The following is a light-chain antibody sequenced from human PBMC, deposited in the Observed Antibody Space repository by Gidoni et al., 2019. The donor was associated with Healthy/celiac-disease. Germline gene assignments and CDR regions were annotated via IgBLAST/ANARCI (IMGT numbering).Light chain of an antibody. CDR1: KSISNY. V-gene: IGKV1-39*01. CDR3: QQSYSTPLT. J-gene: IGKJ4*01. Sequence: DIPMTPSPSSLSASVGDRVTITCRASKSISNYLNWYQQKPGKAPKLLIYAASSLQSGVPSRFSGSGSGTDFTLTISSLQPEDFATYYCQQSYSTPLTFGGGTKVEIK. CDR2: AAS.